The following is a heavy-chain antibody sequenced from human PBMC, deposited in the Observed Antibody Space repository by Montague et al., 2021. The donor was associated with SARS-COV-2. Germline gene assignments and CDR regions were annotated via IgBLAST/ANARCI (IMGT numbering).Heavy chain of an antibody. J-gene: IGHJ4*02. CDR2: IYYSGST. D-gene: IGHD5-12*01. Sequence: SETLSLTCTVSGGSISGYYWSWIRQPPGKGLEWIGYIYYSGSTKYNPSHKSRVSVSVDRAKNQVSLKLSSVTAADTAVYYCARTRGYDPLFDFWGQGTLVTVSS. CDR3: ARTRGYDPLFDF. CDR1: GGSISGYY. V-gene: IGHV4-59*01.